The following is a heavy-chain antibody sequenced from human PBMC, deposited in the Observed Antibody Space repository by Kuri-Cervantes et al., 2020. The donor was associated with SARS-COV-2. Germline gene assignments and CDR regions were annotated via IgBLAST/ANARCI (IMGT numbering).Heavy chain of an antibody. CDR3: ARGAVGATSLGAFDI. CDR1: GYTFSGYY. D-gene: IGHD1-26*01. J-gene: IGHJ3*02. V-gene: IGHV1-2*02. CDR2: INPNNGGT. Sequence: ASVKVSCKASGYTFSGYYMHWVRQAPGQGLEWMGWINPNNGGTNYAQKFQGRVTMTRDTSISTAYMELSSLRSDDPAVYYCARGAVGATSLGAFDIWGQGTMVPSPQ.